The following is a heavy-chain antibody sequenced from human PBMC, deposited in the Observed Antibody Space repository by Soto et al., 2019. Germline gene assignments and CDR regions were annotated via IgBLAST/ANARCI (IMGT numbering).Heavy chain of an antibody. Sequence: QPGGSLRLSCAASGFTFSSYGMHWVRQAPGKGLEWVAVISYDGSNKYYADSVKGRFTISRDNSKNTLYLQMNSLRAEDTAVYHCARSLPPRYCSSTSCSLWGMDVWGQGTTVTVSS. D-gene: IGHD2-2*01. CDR3: ARSLPPRYCSSTSCSLWGMDV. CDR1: GFTFSSYG. V-gene: IGHV3-30*03. CDR2: ISYDGSNK. J-gene: IGHJ6*02.